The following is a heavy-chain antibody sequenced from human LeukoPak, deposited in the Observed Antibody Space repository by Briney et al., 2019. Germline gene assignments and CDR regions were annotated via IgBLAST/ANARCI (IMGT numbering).Heavy chain of an antibody. CDR1: GFTFSSYA. CDR3: ARKMVRGVIGYYYYYYMDV. D-gene: IGHD3-10*01. J-gene: IGHJ6*03. CDR2: ISSSGSTI. V-gene: IGHV3-48*03. Sequence: GGSLRLSCAASGFTFSSYAMSWVRQAPGKGLEWVSYISSSGSTIYYADSVKGRFTISRDNAKNSLYLQMNSLRAEDTAVYYCARKMVRGVIGYYYYYYMDVWGKGTTVTVSS.